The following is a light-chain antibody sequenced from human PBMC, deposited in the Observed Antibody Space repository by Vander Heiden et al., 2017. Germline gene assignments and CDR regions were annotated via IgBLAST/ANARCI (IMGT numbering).Light chain of an antibody. V-gene: IGLV3-19*01. Sequence: SSELTQDTAVSVALGQTVRITCQGDSLRSYYASWYQQKPGQAPVLVIYGKNNRPSGIPDRFSGSSSGNTASLTITGAQAEDEADYYCDSRDSSGNHLEVFGGGTKLTVL. CDR1: SLRSYY. CDR3: DSRDSSGNHLEV. CDR2: GKN. J-gene: IGLJ2*01.